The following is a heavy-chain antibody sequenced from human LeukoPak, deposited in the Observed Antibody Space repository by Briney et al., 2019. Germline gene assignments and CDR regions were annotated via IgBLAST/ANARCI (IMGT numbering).Heavy chain of an antibody. CDR1: GFTFSSYG. CDR2: ISYDGSNK. J-gene: IGHJ6*02. D-gene: IGHD3-3*01. Sequence: PGRSLRLSCAASGFTFSSYGMHWVRQAPGKGREWVAVISYDGSNKYYADSVKGRFTISRDNAKNTLYLQMNSLRAEDTAVYYCAKDKDFWSGYYRGVPHYYGMDVWGQGTTVTVSS. CDR3: AKDKDFWSGYYRGVPHYYGMDV. V-gene: IGHV3-30*18.